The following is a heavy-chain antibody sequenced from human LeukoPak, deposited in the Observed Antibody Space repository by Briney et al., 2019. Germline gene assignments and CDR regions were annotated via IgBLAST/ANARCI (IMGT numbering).Heavy chain of an antibody. CDR3: ARGSGFWRGFGY. CDR2: INHSGST. J-gene: IGHJ4*02. D-gene: IGHD3-3*01. CDR1: GGSFSGYY. V-gene: IGHV4-34*01. Sequence: SETLSLTCAVYGGSFSGYYWSWIRQPPGKGLEWIGEINHSGSTNYNPSLKSRVTISVDTSKNQFSLKLSSVTAADTAVYYCARGSGFWRGFGYWGQGTLVTVSS.